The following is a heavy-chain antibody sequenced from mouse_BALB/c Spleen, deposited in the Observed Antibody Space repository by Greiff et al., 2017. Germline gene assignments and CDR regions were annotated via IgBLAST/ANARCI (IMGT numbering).Heavy chain of an antibody. V-gene: IGHV3-2*02. CDR2: ISYSGST. Sequence: VQLKESGPGLVKPSQSLSLTCTVTGYSITSDYAWNWIRQFPGNKLEWMGYISYSGSTSYNPSLKSRISITRDTSKNQFFLQLNSVTTEDTATYYCARGEIYDGYSYWGQGTSVTVSS. J-gene: IGHJ4*01. CDR3: ARGEIYDGYSY. D-gene: IGHD2-3*01. CDR1: GYSITSDYA.